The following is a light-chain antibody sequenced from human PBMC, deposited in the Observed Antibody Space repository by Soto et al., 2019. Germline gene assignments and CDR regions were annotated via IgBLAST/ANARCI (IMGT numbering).Light chain of an antibody. J-gene: IGLJ3*02. CDR3: SSYTTSGTPV. V-gene: IGLV2-14*01. CDR2: EVT. CDR1: SSDVGGYNY. Sequence: ALTQPASVSGSPGQTITISCTGTSSDVGGYNYLSWYQQHPGKAPKVMIYEVTNRPSGVSNRFSGSKSGNTASLTISGLQAEDEADYFCSSYTTSGTPVFGGGTKLTVL.